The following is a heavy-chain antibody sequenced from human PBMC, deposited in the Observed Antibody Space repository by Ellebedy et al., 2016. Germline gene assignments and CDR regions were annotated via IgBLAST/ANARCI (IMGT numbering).Heavy chain of an antibody. CDR3: ARVYHYDFWSGYLDY. D-gene: IGHD3-3*01. J-gene: IGHJ4*02. CDR2: IWYDGSNK. V-gene: IGHV3-33*07. Sequence: GESLKISCAASGFTFSSYGMYWVRQAPGKGLEWVAVIWYDGSNKYYADSVKGRFTISRDNSKNTLYLQMNSLRAEDTAVYYCARVYHYDFWSGYLDYWGQGTLVTVSS. CDR1: GFTFSSYG.